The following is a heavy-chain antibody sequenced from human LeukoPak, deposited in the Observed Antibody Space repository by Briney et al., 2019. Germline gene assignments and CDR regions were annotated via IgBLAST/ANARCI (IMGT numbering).Heavy chain of an antibody. CDR3: ARDFVWPDTNDAFDI. CDR1: GFTFSSYW. D-gene: IGHD2-8*01. J-gene: IGHJ3*02. Sequence: PGGSLRLSCAASGFTFSSYWMSWVRQAPGKGLEWVSSISSSSSYIYYADSVKGRFTISRDNAKNSLYLQMNSLRAEDTAVYYCARDFVWPDTNDAFDIWGQGTMVTVSS. V-gene: IGHV3-21*01. CDR2: ISSSSSYI.